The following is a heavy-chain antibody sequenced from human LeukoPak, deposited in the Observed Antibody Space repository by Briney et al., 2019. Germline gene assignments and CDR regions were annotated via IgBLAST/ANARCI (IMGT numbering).Heavy chain of an antibody. CDR2: IRWDGGST. Sequence: GRSLRLSCAASGFTFDNYTMHWVRQAPGKGLEWVSLIRWDGGSTYYADSVKGRFTISRDNSKSSLYLQMDSLRTEDTALYFCAKDCSADWLQFSHMDVWGKGTTVTVSS. J-gene: IGHJ6*03. D-gene: IGHD3-9*01. CDR1: GFTFDNYT. CDR3: AKDCSADWLQFSHMDV. V-gene: IGHV3-43*01.